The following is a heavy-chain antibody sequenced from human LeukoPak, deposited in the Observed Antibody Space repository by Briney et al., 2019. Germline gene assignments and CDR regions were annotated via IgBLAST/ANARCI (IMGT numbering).Heavy chain of an antibody. Sequence: SETLSLTCTVSGGSISSYYWSWIRQPPGKGLEWIGYIYYSGSTNYNPSLKSRVTISVDTSKNQFSLKLSSVTAADTAVYYCARSSFDIVVVPAASGLWYYYYYMDVWGKGTTVTVSS. V-gene: IGHV4-59*01. D-gene: IGHD2-2*01. J-gene: IGHJ6*03. CDR1: GGSISSYY. CDR2: IYYSGST. CDR3: ARSSFDIVVVPAASGLWYYYYYMDV.